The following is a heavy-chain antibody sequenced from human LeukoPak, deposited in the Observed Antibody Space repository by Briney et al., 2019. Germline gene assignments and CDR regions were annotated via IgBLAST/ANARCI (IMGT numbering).Heavy chain of an antibody. CDR3: ARVGRDFGVGYWFDP. Sequence: PSETLSLTCAVYGGSFSGYYWSWIRQPPGKGLEWIGEINHSGSTNYNPSLKSRVTISVDTSKNQFSLKLSSVTAADTAVYYCARVGRDFGVGYWFDPWGQGTLVTVSS. V-gene: IGHV4-34*01. D-gene: IGHD3-3*01. CDR1: GGSFSGYY. CDR2: INHSGST. J-gene: IGHJ5*02.